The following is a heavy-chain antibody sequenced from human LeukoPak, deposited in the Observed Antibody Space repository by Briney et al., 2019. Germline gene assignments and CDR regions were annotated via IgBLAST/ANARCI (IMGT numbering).Heavy chain of an antibody. CDR3: ATELREGY. CDR1: GFTFSSYG. D-gene: IGHD3-10*01. Sequence: GGSLRLSCAASGFTFSSYGMHWVRQAPGKGLVWVSHINSDGSSTHYVDSVKGRFTISRDNAKNTLYLQMNSLRPEDTAVYYCATELREGYWGQGTLVTVSS. V-gene: IGHV3-74*01. CDR2: INSDGSST. J-gene: IGHJ4*02.